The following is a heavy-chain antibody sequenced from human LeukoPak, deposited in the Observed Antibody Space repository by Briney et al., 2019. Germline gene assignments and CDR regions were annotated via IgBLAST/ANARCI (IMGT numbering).Heavy chain of an antibody. D-gene: IGHD7-27*01. V-gene: IGHV3-30*18. CDR3: AKGFVLSNGGDY. CDR2: ISYDGSNK. Sequence: GGSLRLSCAASGFTFSSYGMHWVRQAPGKGLEWVAVISYDGSNKYYADSVKGRFTISRDNSKNTLYLQMNSLRAEDTAVYYCAKGFVLSNGGDYWGQGTLVTVSS. CDR1: GFTFSSYG. J-gene: IGHJ4*02.